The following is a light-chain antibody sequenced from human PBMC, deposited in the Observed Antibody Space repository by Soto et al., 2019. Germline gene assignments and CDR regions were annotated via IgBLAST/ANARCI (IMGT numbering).Light chain of an antibody. CDR2: QNS. CDR1: KLGDKY. J-gene: IGLJ2*01. V-gene: IGLV3-1*01. Sequence: SYELTQPPSVSVSPGQTASITCSGDKLGDKYACWYQQKPGQSPVLVIYQNSKRPSGITERVSGSNSGNTATLTISGTQAMDEAVYYCQAWDSSTVVFGGGTKLTVL. CDR3: QAWDSSTVV.